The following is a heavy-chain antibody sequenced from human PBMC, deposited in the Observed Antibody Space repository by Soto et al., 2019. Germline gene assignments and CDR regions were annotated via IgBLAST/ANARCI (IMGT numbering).Heavy chain of an antibody. D-gene: IGHD3-16*02. J-gene: IGHJ4*02. CDR2: ISGSGGST. CDR3: AAFRYYDYIWGSYREPFDY. CDR1: GFTFSSYA. V-gene: IGHV3-23*01. Sequence: EVQLLESGGGLVQPGGSLRLSCAASGFTFSSYAMSWVRQAPGKGLEWVSAISGSGGSTYYADSVKGRFTISRDNSKNTLYLQMTSLRAEDTAVYYCAAFRYYDYIWGSYREPFDYWGQGTLVTVSS.